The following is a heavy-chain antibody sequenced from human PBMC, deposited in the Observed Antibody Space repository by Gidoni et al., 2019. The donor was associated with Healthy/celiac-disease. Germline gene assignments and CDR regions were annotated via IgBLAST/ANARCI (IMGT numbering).Heavy chain of an antibody. CDR3: ATKADSSGWYFDY. Sequence: QLQLQESGPGLVKPSETLSLTCTVSGGSISSSSYYWGWIRQPPGKGLEWIGSIYYSGSTYYNPSLKSRVTISVDTSKNQFSLKLSSVTAADTAVYYCATKADSSGWYFDYWGQGTLVTVSS. CDR1: GGSISSSSYY. J-gene: IGHJ4*02. V-gene: IGHV4-39*01. D-gene: IGHD6-19*01. CDR2: IYYSGST.